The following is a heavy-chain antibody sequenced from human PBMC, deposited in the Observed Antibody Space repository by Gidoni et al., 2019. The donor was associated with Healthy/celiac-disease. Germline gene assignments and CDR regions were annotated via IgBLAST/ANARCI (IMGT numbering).Heavy chain of an antibody. D-gene: IGHD7-27*01. CDR1: GSTFTSYD. CDR2: MNPNSGNT. V-gene: IGHV1-8*01. J-gene: IGHJ6*02. CDR3: ARSGTGFYYYYGMDV. Sequence: QVQLVQSGAEVTKPGASVQVSCKASGSTFTSYDITWVRQATGQGLEWMGWMNPNSGNTGYAQKFQGRGIMTRNTYISTAYMELSSLRSEDTAVYYCARSGTGFYYYYGMDVWGQGTTVTVSS.